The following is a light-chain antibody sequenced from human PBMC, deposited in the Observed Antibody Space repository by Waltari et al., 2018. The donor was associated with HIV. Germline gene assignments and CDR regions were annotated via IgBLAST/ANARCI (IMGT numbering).Light chain of an antibody. CDR2: EDT. J-gene: IGLJ1*01. Sequence: SYDLTQPPFVSVSPGQTASISCSGDRLGEKYVFWYEQKSGRSPVLVIYEDTKRPPGIPERFSGSHSGDTATLTISGAQAMDETNYYCQSRDSNFYVFGTGTKVTVL. CDR1: RLGEKY. V-gene: IGLV3-1*01. CDR3: QSRDSNFYV.